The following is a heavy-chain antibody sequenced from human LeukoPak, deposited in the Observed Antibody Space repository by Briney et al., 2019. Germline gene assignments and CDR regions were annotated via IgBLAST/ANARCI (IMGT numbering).Heavy chain of an antibody. CDR2: MNPNSGNT. Sequence: ASGKVSCKASGGTFSSYAINWVRQATGQGLEWMGWMNPNSGNTGYAQKFQGRVTMTRNTSISTAYMELSSPRSEDTAVYYCARGAHYDFWSGYPYYYYYYMDVWGKGTTVTVSS. J-gene: IGHJ6*03. V-gene: IGHV1-8*02. CDR1: GGTFSSYA. CDR3: ARGAHYDFWSGYPYYYYYYMDV. D-gene: IGHD3-3*01.